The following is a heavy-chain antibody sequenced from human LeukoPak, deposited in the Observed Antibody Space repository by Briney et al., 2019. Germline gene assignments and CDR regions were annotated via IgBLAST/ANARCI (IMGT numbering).Heavy chain of an antibody. CDR3: ARERGRAGGLDH. CDR1: GDSVSGYY. J-gene: IGHJ4*02. V-gene: IGHV4-59*02. Sequence: PSQTLSLTWSVSGDSVSGYYWSWIRQPPGDGLESIGYIYFTGNTNYNPSPKSRVAMSVDTTKNQFSLKLTSVTAADTAVYYCARERGRAGGLDHWGQGALVTVSS. D-gene: IGHD3-16*01. CDR2: IYFTGNT.